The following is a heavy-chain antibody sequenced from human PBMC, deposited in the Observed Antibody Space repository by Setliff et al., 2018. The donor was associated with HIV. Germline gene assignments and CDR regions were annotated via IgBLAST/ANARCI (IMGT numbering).Heavy chain of an antibody. CDR2: VHNSGGT. V-gene: IGHV4-39*01. D-gene: IGHD5-18*01. J-gene: IGHJ6*03. Sequence: SETLSLTCTVSGGSISTNSYYWGWIRQSPGKGLEWVGNVHNSGGTNYNPSLKSRVSISVDTSKNQFSLNVNSVTAPDTAVYYCVRHKRDTSLAHYYYYIDVWGKGTTVTVSS. CDR3: VRHKRDTSLAHYYYYIDV. CDR1: GGSISTNSYY.